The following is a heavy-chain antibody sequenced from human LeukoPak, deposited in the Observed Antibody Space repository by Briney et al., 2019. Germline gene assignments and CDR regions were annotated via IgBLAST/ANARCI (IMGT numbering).Heavy chain of an antibody. CDR2: IYYSGST. CDR1: GGSISSSSYY. V-gene: IGHV4-39*01. CDR3: ARWFRGCRDAFDI. D-gene: IGHD5-18*01. Sequence: PSETLSLTCTVSGGSISSSSYYWGWIRQPPGKGLEWIGSIYYSGSTYYNPSLKSRVTISVDTSKNQFSLKLTSVTAADTAMYYCARWFRGCRDAFDIWGQGTLVTVSS. J-gene: IGHJ3*02.